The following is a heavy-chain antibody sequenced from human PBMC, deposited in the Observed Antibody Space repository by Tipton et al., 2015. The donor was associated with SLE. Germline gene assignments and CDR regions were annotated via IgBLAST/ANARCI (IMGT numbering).Heavy chain of an antibody. J-gene: IGHJ4*02. CDR1: GYTFTSSD. D-gene: IGHD6-13*01. V-gene: IGHV1-8*01. CDR3: AGGTSSSWRCDY. Sequence: QLVQSGAEVKKPGASVKVSCKASGYTFTSSDINWVRQATGQGLEWMGWMNPHSGNTGYAQKFQGRVTMTRNTSISTAYMELSSLRSEDTAVYYCAGGTSSSWRCDYWGQGTLVTVSS. CDR2: MNPHSGNT.